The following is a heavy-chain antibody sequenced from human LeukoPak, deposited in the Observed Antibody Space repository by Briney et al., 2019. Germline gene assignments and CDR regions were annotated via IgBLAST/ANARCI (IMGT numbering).Heavy chain of an antibody. J-gene: IGHJ4*02. CDR1: GYTFTGYY. V-gene: IGHV1-8*02. CDR2: MSPKSGNT. D-gene: IGHD7-27*01. CDR3: TRGPPNWGYDF. Sequence: EASVKVSCKASGYTFTGYYMHWVRQAPGQGPEWMGWMSPKSGNTGYAQKFQGRVTMTRDTSINTAYMELSGLISEDTAVYYCTRGPPNWGYDFWGQGTLVTVSS.